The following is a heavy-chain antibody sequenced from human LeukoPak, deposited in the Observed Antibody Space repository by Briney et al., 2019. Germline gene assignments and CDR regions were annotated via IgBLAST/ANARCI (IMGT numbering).Heavy chain of an antibody. CDR3: ARVLDRRLMWVSDDLYGMDV. V-gene: IGHV1-69*01. Sequence: ASVKVSCKASGGTFSSYAISWVRQAPGQGLEWMGGIIPIFGTANYAQKFQGRVTITADESTSTAYMELSSLRSGDTAVYYCARVLDRRLMWVSDDLYGMDVWGQGTTVTVSS. J-gene: IGHJ6*02. D-gene: IGHD3-3*01. CDR1: GGTFSSYA. CDR2: IIPIFGTA.